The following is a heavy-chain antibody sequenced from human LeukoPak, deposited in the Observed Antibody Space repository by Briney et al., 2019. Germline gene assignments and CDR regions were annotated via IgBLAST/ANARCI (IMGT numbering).Heavy chain of an antibody. D-gene: IGHD3-22*01. CDR1: GFTFSSYG. J-gene: IGHJ4*02. CDR3: AKDIYYYDSSGYSDY. Sequence: GGSLRLSCAASGFTFSSYGMHWVRQAPGKGLEWVAVISYDGSNKYYAGSVKGRFTISRDNSKNTLYLQMNSLRAEDTAVYYCAKDIYYYDSSGYSDYWGQGTLVTVSS. V-gene: IGHV3-30*18. CDR2: ISYDGSNK.